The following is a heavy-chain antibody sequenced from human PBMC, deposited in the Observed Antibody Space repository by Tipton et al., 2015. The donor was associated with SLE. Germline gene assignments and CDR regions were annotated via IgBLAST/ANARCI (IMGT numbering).Heavy chain of an antibody. CDR2: IYHSGST. V-gene: IGHV4-39*01. CDR3: ARHQGGFDY. Sequence: TLSLTCTVSGGSISSSSYYWGWIRQPPGKGLEWIGSIYHSGSTYYNPSLKSRVTISVATSKNQFSLKLSSVTAADTAVYYCARHQGGFDYWGQGTLVTVSS. CDR1: GGSISSSSYY. J-gene: IGHJ4*02.